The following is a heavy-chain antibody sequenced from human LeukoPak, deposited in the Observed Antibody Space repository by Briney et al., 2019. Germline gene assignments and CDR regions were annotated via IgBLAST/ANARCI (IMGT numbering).Heavy chain of an antibody. Sequence: GGSLRLSCAASGFTFSSYAMSWARQAPGKGLEWVSAISGSGGSTYYADSVKGRFTISRDNSKNTLYLQMNSLRAEDTAVYYCANVGGADYDFWSGAQSWDYYYMDVWGKGTTVTVSS. CDR2: ISGSGGST. D-gene: IGHD3-3*01. V-gene: IGHV3-23*01. CDR3: ANVGGADYDFWSGAQSWDYYYMDV. J-gene: IGHJ6*03. CDR1: GFTFSSYA.